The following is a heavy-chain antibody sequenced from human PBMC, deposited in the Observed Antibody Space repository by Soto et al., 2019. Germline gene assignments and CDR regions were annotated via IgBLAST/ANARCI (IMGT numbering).Heavy chain of an antibody. Sequence: EVQLVESGGGLVKPGVSLRLSCAASGFTFTNAWMNWVRQAPGKGLEWVGRIKSKTDGGTADYAAPVKGRFTISRDDSRTTLYLQMNSLKAEDTAVYSCTPGGVRAAAKGYYCYAMDVWGEGTTVTVSS. CDR1: GFTFTNAW. CDR3: TPGGVRAAAKGYYCYAMDV. V-gene: IGHV3-15*07. D-gene: IGHD2-2*01. J-gene: IGHJ6*04. CDR2: IKSKTDGGTA.